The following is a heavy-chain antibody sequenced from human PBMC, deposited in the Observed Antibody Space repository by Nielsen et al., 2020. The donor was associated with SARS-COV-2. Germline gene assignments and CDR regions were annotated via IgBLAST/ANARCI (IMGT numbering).Heavy chain of an antibody. CDR1: GFTFSSYG. Sequence: GESLKISCAASGFTFSSYGMHWVRQAPGKGLEWVAVISYDGSNKYYADSVKGRFTISRDNSKNTLYLQMNSLRAEDTAVYYCAKDSGSYDYFDYWGQGTLVTVSS. CDR2: ISYDGSNK. J-gene: IGHJ4*02. CDR3: AKDSGSYDYFDY. D-gene: IGHD1-26*01. V-gene: IGHV3-30*18.